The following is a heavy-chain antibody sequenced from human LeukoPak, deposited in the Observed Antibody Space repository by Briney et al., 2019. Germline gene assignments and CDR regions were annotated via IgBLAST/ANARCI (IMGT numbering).Heavy chain of an antibody. Sequence: SETLSLTCSVSGGSISSGGHYWSWIRQPPGKGLEWIGYIYYSGSPNYNPSLKSRVTISLDTSKNQFSLKLSSVTAADTAVYYCARVPTRGDYDDYWGQGTLVTVSS. D-gene: IGHD4-17*01. CDR2: IYYSGSP. CDR1: GGSISSGGHY. J-gene: IGHJ4*02. V-gene: IGHV4-61*08. CDR3: ARVPTRGDYDDY.